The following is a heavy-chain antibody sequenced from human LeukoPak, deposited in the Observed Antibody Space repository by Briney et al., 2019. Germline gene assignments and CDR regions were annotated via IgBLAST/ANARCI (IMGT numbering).Heavy chain of an antibody. V-gene: IGHV1-69*06. CDR2: IIPIFGTA. CDR3: ARAGLGLYYDSSGYYSAAY. J-gene: IGHJ4*02. D-gene: IGHD3-22*01. CDR1: GGTFSSYA. Sequence: SVKVSCKASGGTFSSYAISWVRQAPGQGLEWMGGIIPIFGTANYAQKFQGRVTITADKSTSTAYMELSSLRSEDTAVYYCARAGLGLYYDSSGYYSAAYWGQGTLVTVSS.